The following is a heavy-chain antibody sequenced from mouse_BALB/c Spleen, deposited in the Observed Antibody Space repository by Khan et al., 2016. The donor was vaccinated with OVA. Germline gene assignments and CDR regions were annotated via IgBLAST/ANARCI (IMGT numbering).Heavy chain of an antibody. V-gene: IGHV3-2*02. Sequence: SGPGLVKPSQSLSLTCTVTGYSITSGYGWNWIRQFPGNKLEWMGYISYSGSTNYNPSLKSRISITRDTSKNQFFLQLNSVTTEDTATYYCARTARIKYWGQGTTLTISS. J-gene: IGHJ2*01. CDR3: ARTARIKY. CDR2: ISYSGST. CDR1: GYSITSGYG. D-gene: IGHD1-2*01.